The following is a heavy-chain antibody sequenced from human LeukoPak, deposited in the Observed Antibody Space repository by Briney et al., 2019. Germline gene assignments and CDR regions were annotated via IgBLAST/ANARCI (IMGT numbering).Heavy chain of an antibody. CDR2: ITHNGGT. V-gene: IGHV4-34*01. CDR3: ARGNSGSHWGDHYFYMDV. Sequence: SETLSLTCAVYGGSFRGYFWGWVRQTPGKGLEWLGEITHNGGTNYMPSLSGRVSVFQDVSKNQFSLKLSSVTAADTGVYYCARGNSGSHWGDHYFYMDVWGKGTTVIVSS. D-gene: IGHD1-26*01. CDR1: GGSFRGYF. J-gene: IGHJ6*03.